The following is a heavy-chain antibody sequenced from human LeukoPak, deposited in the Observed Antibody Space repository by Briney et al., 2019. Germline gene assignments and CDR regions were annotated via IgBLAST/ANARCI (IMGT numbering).Heavy chain of an antibody. J-gene: IGHJ4*02. V-gene: IGHV4-59*01. CDR2: TYYSGST. CDR1: GGSISSYY. D-gene: IGHD6-13*01. CDR3: ARRSWTRAFDY. Sequence: SETLSLTCTVSGGSISSYYWSWIRQPPGKGLEWIGYTYYSGSTNYNPSLKSRVTISVDTSKNQFSLKLSSVTAADTAVYYCARRSWTRAFDYWGQGTLVTVSS.